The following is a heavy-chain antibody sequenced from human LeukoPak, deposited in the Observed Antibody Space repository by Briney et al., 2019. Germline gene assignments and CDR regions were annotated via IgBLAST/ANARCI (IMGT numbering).Heavy chain of an antibody. CDR2: TSASGSST. CDR1: GFTFSSYA. Sequence: GGSLRLSCAASGFTFSSYAMSWVRQAPGKGLEWVSATSASGSSTYYADSVKGRFTISRDNSKNTLYLQMNSLRAEDTAVYYCASFVVVPAASNWFDPWGQGTLVTVSS. CDR3: ASFVVVPAASNWFDP. J-gene: IGHJ5*02. D-gene: IGHD2-2*01. V-gene: IGHV3-23*01.